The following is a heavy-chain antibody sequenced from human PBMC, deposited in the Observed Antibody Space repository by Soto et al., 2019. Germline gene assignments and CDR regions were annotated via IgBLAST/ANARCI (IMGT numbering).Heavy chain of an antibody. CDR1: GFTFSSYS. Sequence: EVQLVESGGGLVKPGGSLRLSCAASGFTFSSYSMNWVRQAPGKGLEWVSSITTSTNYIYYADSVKGRFTISRDNAKNSLDLQMNSLRAEDTAVYYCASSRGYRFDYWGQGTLVTVYS. J-gene: IGHJ4*02. V-gene: IGHV3-21*01. CDR3: ASSRGYRFDY. CDR2: ITTSTNYI. D-gene: IGHD5-18*01.